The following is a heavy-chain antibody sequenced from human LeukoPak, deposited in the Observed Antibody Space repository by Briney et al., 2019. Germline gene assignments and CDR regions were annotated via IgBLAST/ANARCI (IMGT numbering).Heavy chain of an antibody. CDR1: GFTFSSYG. CDR3: ASTTGRIVGATYAFDI. Sequence: PGGSLRLSCAASGFTFSSYGMHWVRQAPGKGLEWVAVIWYDGSNKYYADSVKGRFTISRDNSKNTLYLQMNSLRAEDTAVYYCASTTGRIVGATYAFDIWGQGTMVTVSS. V-gene: IGHV3-33*01. J-gene: IGHJ3*02. CDR2: IWYDGSNK. D-gene: IGHD1-26*01.